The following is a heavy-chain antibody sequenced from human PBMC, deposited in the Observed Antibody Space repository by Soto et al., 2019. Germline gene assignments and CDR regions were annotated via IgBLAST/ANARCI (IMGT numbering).Heavy chain of an antibody. CDR1: GFTFSSYG. D-gene: IGHD6-13*01. CDR3: AKDRSSSWFNSFDY. V-gene: IGHV3-30*18. CDR2: ISYDGSNK. Sequence: QVQLVESGGGVVQPGRSLRLSCAASGFTFSSYGMHWVRQAPGKGLEWVAVISYDGSNKYYADSVKGRFTISRDNSKTTLYLQMNSLRAEDTAVYYCAKDRSSSWFNSFDYWGQGTLVTVSS. J-gene: IGHJ4*02.